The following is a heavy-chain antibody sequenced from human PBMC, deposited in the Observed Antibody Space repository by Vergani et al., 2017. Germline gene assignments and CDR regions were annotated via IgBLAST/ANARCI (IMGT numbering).Heavy chain of an antibody. CDR3: AKDPDTPLRVY. D-gene: IGHD3-22*01. CDR2: ISYDGSNK. J-gene: IGHJ4*02. Sequence: VQLVESGGGVVQPGRSLRLSCAASGFTFNNYGIHWVRQAPGKGLEWVAVISYDGSNKYYADSVKGRFTISRDNSKNTLFVQMNSLRAEDTAVYYCAKDPDTPLRVYWGQGTQVTVSS. V-gene: IGHV3-30*18. CDR1: GFTFNNYG.